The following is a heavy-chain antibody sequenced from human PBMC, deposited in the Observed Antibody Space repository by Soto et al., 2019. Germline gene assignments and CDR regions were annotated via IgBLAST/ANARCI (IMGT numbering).Heavy chain of an antibody. CDR2: ISTNGNTI. CDR1: GFTFSDYY. Sequence: GGSLRLSCAASGFTFSDYYMSWTRQAPGKGLEWLSYISTNGNTIYYADSVQGRFTISRDNAKNSLYLQMSNLRAEDTAVYYCARGRVFYGGYESHDYWGQGTLVTVSS. V-gene: IGHV3-11*01. CDR3: ARGRVFYGGYESHDY. D-gene: IGHD4-17*01. J-gene: IGHJ4*02.